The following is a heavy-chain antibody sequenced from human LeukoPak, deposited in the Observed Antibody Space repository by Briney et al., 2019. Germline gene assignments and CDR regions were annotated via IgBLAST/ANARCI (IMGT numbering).Heavy chain of an antibody. V-gene: IGHV3-53*01. D-gene: IGHD1-1*01. Sequence: GGSLRLSCAASGFTISSNYMNWVRQAPGKGLEWVSVIFNSVDTYYADSVKGRFTISRDTSKNTLYLQMNSLRVDDTAVYYCARDPAPATGAFDIWGQGTMVIIS. CDR3: ARDPAPATGAFDI. CDR1: GFTISSNY. CDR2: IFNSVDT. J-gene: IGHJ3*02.